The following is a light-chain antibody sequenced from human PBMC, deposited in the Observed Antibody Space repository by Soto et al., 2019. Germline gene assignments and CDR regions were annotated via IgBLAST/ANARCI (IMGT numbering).Light chain of an antibody. V-gene: IGKV1-5*03. CDR2: KAS. CDR1: QSISSW. J-gene: IGKJ1*01. Sequence: DIQMTQSPSTLSASLGDRVTITCRASQSISSWVAWYQQKPGKAPKLLIYKASTLESGVSSRFTGSGSGTEFTLSINSLQPDDFATYYCQQYDSYSATFGQGTKV. CDR3: QQYDSYSAT.